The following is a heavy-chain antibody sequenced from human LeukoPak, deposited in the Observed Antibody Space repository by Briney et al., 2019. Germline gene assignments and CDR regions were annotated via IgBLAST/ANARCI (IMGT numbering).Heavy chain of an antibody. D-gene: IGHD6-19*01. Sequence: PGGSLRLSCAASGFTVSSTYVSWVRQAPGKGLEWVSIIHGDGSTYYADSVKGRFTISSDNSKNTLYLQMNSLRAEDSAVYYCARDVEAEGGSVWAAGYWGEGTLVTVSS. J-gene: IGHJ4*02. CDR1: GFTVSSTY. CDR2: IHGDGST. CDR3: ARDVEAEGGSVWAAGY. V-gene: IGHV3-53*05.